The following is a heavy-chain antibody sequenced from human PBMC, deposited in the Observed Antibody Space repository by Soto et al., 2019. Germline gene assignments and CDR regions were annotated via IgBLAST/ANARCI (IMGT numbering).Heavy chain of an antibody. CDR2: VNPILSMS. D-gene: IGHD3-10*01. CDR3: ATSYGSGYRAFDN. V-gene: IGHV1-69*04. J-gene: IGHJ4*02. CDR1: GDTFSFYS. Sequence: QVQLVQSGAEVKRPGSSVKVSCKASGDTFSFYSINWVRQAPGLGLVWMGRVNPILSMSNYAQRFQGRVTMTADKSTSTAYMELSGLRSEDTAMYYCATSYGSGYRAFDNWGQGALVTVSS.